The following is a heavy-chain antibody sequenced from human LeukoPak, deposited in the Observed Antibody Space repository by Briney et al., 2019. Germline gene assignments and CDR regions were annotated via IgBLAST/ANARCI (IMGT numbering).Heavy chain of an antibody. J-gene: IGHJ4*02. CDR2: ISSSRSNTI. CDR1: GFTFSIYE. D-gene: IGHD3-10*01. Sequence: PGGSLRLSCAASGFTFSIYEMNWVRQAPGKGLEWVSYISSSRSNTIYYADSVKGRFTISRDDANNSLYLQMNSLRAEDTAVYYCARDLYYYGSGYYVPGFPDYWGQGTLVTVSS. CDR3: ARDLYYYGSGYYVPGFPDY. V-gene: IGHV3-48*03.